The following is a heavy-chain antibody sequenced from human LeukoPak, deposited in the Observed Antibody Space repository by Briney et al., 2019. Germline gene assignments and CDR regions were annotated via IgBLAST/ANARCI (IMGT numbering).Heavy chain of an antibody. D-gene: IGHD3-3*01. Sequence: SVKVSCKASGGTFSSYAISWVRQAPGQGLEWMGGIIPIFGTANYAQKFQGRVTTTTDESTSTAYMELSSLRSEDTAVYYCASGAREWLLPHDAFDIWGRGTMVTVSS. CDR2: IIPIFGTA. CDR1: GGTFSSYA. V-gene: IGHV1-69*05. CDR3: ASGAREWLLPHDAFDI. J-gene: IGHJ3*02.